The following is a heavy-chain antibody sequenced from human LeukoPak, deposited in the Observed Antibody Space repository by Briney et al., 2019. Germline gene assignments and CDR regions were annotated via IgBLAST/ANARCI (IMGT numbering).Heavy chain of an antibody. CDR1: GFTFSSYG. V-gene: IGHV3-30*18. J-gene: IGHJ4*02. Sequence: SGGSLRLSCAASGFTFSSYGMHCVRQAPGKGLEWVAVISYDGSNKYYADSVKGRFTISRDNSKNTLYLQMNSLRAEDTAVYYCAKDKDTAIDYWGQETLVTVSS. CDR3: AKDKDTAIDY. CDR2: ISYDGSNK. D-gene: IGHD5-18*01.